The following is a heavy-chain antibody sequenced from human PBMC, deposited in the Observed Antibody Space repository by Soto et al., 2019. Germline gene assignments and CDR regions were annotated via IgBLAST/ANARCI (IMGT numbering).Heavy chain of an antibody. CDR3: ASSYGSGYRAFDY. D-gene: IGHD3-10*01. CDR2: INPILSMS. Sequence: QVQLVQSGAEVKRPGSSVKVSCKASGDTFTFYSINWVRQAPGLGLEWMGRINPILSMSNYAQRFQGRVTMTAYKSTSTAYMEISSLRSEDTAIYYCASSYGSGYRAFDYWGQGALVTVSS. CDR1: GDTFTFYS. J-gene: IGHJ4*02. V-gene: IGHV1-69*02.